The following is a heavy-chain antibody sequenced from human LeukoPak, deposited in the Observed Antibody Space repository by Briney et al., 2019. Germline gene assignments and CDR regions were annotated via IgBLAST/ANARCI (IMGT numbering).Heavy chain of an antibody. CDR2: IRYVGGET. CDR1: GFTFSTYS. CDR3: VKDLIRDLWFGES. V-gene: IGHV3-30*02. D-gene: IGHD3-10*01. Sequence: GGSLRLSCAASGFTFSTYSMNWVRQAPGKGLEWVAFIRYVGGETFYAGSVKGRFTISRDNSKNTLSLQMNNLRTEDTAVYYCVKDLIRDLWFGESWGQGTLVTVSS. J-gene: IGHJ5*02.